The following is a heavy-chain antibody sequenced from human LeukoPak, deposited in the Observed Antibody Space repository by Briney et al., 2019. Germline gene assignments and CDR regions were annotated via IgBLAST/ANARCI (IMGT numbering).Heavy chain of an antibody. J-gene: IGHJ6*03. CDR3: ARAPTSPHYYYYYMDV. CDR1: GFTFTSSA. CDR2: IVVGSGNT. Sequence: GASVKVSCKASGFTFTSSAMQWVRQARGQRLEWIGWIVVGSGNTNYAQKFQERVTITRDMSTSTAYMELSSLRSEDTAVYYCARAPTSPHYYYYYMDVWGKGTTVTISS. D-gene: IGHD3-16*01. V-gene: IGHV1-58*02.